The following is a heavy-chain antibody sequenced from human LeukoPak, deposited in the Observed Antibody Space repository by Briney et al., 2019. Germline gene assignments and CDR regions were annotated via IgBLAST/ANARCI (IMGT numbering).Heavy chain of an antibody. Sequence: GGSLRLSCVVSGFTFSNAWMSWIRLAPGKGLEWVGRIKIKTDGDRTDYAAPVEGRFTILREASNNTISLQMNSLTPEYTTVCYGVGGPALIRYWGQGTLVTVSS. J-gene: IGHJ4*02. CDR3: VGGPALIRY. D-gene: IGHD3-16*01. CDR2: IKIKTDGDRT. CDR1: GFTFSNAW. V-gene: IGHV3-15*01.